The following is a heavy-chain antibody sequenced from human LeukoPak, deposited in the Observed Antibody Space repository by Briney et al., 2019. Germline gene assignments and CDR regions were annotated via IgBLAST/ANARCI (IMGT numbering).Heavy chain of an antibody. D-gene: IGHD3-10*01. Sequence: PGGSLRLSCAASGFTFGSYAMTWVRQAPGKGLEWVSVISGGGGDANYADSVKGRFTISRDNSKNTLYLQKSSLRAEDTAIYYCAKTPKLIRGTPDYWGQGTLVIVSS. V-gene: IGHV3-23*01. CDR2: ISGGGGDA. CDR1: GFTFGSYA. CDR3: AKTPKLIRGTPDY. J-gene: IGHJ4*02.